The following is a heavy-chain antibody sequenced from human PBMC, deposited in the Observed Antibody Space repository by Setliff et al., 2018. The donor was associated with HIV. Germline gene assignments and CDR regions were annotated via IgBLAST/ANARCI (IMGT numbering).Heavy chain of an antibody. CDR1: GYTSVDYG. CDR3: VRDKEIRATRVITRVLDY. Sequence: ASVKVSCKTSGYTSVDYGFSWVRQAPGQGLEWMGWITTYSTNTNLAQKFQGRVTMTTDTLTSTAHMELRSLKSDDTAVYYCVRDKEIRATRVITRVLDYWGQGTLVTVSS. J-gene: IGHJ4*02. V-gene: IGHV1-18*01. CDR2: ITTYSTNT. D-gene: IGHD3-16*02.